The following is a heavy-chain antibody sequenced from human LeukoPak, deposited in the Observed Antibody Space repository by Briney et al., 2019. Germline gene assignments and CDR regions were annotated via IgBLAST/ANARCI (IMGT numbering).Heavy chain of an antibody. CDR2: IDPDSGGT. V-gene: IGHV1-2*02. CDR3: AREFYDSSGRKHAFEN. J-gene: IGHJ3*02. CDR1: GYTFTDYY. D-gene: IGHD3-22*01. Sequence: ASVKVSCKASGYTFTDYYIHWVRQAHGQGLEWMGRIDPDSGGTTYPKKFQGRVTMTRDTSITTAYMELSRLRSDDTAVYYCAREFYDSSGRKHAFENWGQGTLVTVSS.